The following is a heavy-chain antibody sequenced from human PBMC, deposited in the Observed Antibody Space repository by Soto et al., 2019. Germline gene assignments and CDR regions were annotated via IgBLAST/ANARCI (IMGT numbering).Heavy chain of an antibody. V-gene: IGHV3-74*01. Sequence: EVQLVESGGGLVQPGGSLRLACAASGFTFSRYWMHWVRQAPGKGLVWVSRINSDGSSRVYAEAVKGRFTISRDNAENTLFLQMDSLRAEDTAVYYCVRAETQLGSCSSTNCLFDYWGQGTLVTVSS. CDR1: GFTFSRYW. D-gene: IGHD2-2*01. CDR3: VRAETQLGSCSSTNCLFDY. J-gene: IGHJ4*02. CDR2: INSDGSSR.